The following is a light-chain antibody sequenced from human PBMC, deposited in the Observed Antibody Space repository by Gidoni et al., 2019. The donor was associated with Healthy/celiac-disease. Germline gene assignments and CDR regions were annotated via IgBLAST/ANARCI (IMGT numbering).Light chain of an antibody. J-gene: IGKJ4*01. CDR1: QSVSSY. CDR2: DAS. CDR3: QQRSKLALT. Sequence: IVLTQSPATLSLSPGERATLSCRASQSVSSYLAWYQQKPGQAPRLLIYDASNRATGIPARFSGSGSGTDFTLTISSLEPEDFAVYYCQQRSKLALTFXGXTKVEIK. V-gene: IGKV3-11*01.